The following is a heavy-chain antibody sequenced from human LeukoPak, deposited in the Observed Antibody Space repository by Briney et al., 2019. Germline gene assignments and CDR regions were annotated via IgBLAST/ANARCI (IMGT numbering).Heavy chain of an antibody. CDR1: GGSISSYY. CDR2: IYTSGST. V-gene: IGHV4-4*09. CDR3: ARSHGGSYYDY. D-gene: IGHD1-26*01. J-gene: IGHJ4*02. Sequence: SETLSLTCTVSGGSISSYYWSWIRQPPGKGLEWIGYIYTSGSTNYNPSLKSRVTISVDTSKNQFSLMLSSVTAADTAVYYCARSHGGSYYDYWGQGTLVTVSS.